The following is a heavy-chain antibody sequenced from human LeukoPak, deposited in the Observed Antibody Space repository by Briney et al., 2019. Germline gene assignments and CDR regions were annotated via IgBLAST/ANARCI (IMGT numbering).Heavy chain of an antibody. D-gene: IGHD3-3*01. CDR1: GGSISSGGYY. CDR3: ARGNYDFWSGTTNYYFDY. Sequence: PSQNLSLTCTVSGGSISSGGYYWSWIRQHPGKGLEWIGYIYYSGSTYYKTSLKSRVTISVDTSKNQFSLKLSSVTAADTAVYYCARGNYDFWSGTTNYYFDYWGQGTLVTVSS. CDR2: IYYSGST. J-gene: IGHJ4*02. V-gene: IGHV4-31*03.